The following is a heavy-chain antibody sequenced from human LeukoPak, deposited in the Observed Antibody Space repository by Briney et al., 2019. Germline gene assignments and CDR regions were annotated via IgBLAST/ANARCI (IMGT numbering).Heavy chain of an antibody. CDR1: GFTFSSYA. CDR2: ISYDGSNK. V-gene: IGHV3-30*04. CDR3: ARAFDSSGYSEYFDY. D-gene: IGHD3-22*01. J-gene: IGHJ4*02. Sequence: PGGSLRLSCAASGFTFSSYAMHWVRQAPGKGLEWVAVISYDGSNKYYADSVKGRFTISRDNSKNTLYLQMNSLRAEDTAVYYCARAFDSSGYSEYFDYWGQGTLVTVSS.